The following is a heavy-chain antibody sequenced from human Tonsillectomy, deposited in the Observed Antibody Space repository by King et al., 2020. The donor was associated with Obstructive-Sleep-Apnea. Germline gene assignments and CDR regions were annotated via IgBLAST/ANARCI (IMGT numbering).Heavy chain of an antibody. V-gene: IGHV3-33*01. CDR1: GFTFSSYG. J-gene: IGHJ6*02. CDR3: ARDRSLYYYGMDV. CDR2: IWYDGSNK. Sequence: VQLVESGGGVVQPGRSLRLSCAASGFTFSSYGMHWVRQAPGKGLEWVAVIWYDGSNKYYADSVKGRFTISRDNSKNTLYLQMNSLRAEDTAAYYCARDRSLYYYGMDVWGQGTTVTVSS.